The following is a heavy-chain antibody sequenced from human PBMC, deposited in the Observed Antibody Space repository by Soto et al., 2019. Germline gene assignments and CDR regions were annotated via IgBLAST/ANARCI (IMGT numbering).Heavy chain of an antibody. Sequence: GGSLRLSCAASGFTFSSYGMHWVRQAPGKGLEWVAVIWYDGSNKYYADSVKGRFTISRDNSKNTLYLQMNSLRAEDTAVYYCARDQSYLLGELAVWGQGTLVTVSS. J-gene: IGHJ4*02. D-gene: IGHD3-16*01. CDR1: GFTFSSYG. CDR3: ARDQSYLLGELAV. CDR2: IWYDGSNK. V-gene: IGHV3-33*01.